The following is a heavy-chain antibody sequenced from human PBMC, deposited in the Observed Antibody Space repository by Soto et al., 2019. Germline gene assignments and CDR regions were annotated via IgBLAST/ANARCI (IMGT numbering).Heavy chain of an antibody. Sequence: GGSLRLSCAASGFTFDDYAMHWVRQAPGKGLEWVSGISWNSGSIGYADSVKGRFTISRDNAKNSLYLQMNSLRAEDTALYYCAKDKGIWGSSSFDYWGQGPLVTVSS. CDR1: GFTFDDYA. CDR2: ISWNSGSI. CDR3: AKDKGIWGSSSFDY. D-gene: IGHD6-6*01. V-gene: IGHV3-9*01. J-gene: IGHJ4*02.